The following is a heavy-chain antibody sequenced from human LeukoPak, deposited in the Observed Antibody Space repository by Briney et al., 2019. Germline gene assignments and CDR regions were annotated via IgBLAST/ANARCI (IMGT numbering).Heavy chain of an antibody. V-gene: IGHV4-59*01. CDR1: GGSISSYY. Sequence: PSETLSLTCTVSGGSISSYYWSWIRQPPGKGLKWIGYIYYSGSTNYNPSLKSRVTISVDTSKNRFSLKLSSVTAADTAVYYCARVGGGSYYGNWFDPWGQGTLVTVSS. CDR3: ARVGGGSYYGNWFDP. CDR2: IYYSGST. J-gene: IGHJ5*02. D-gene: IGHD1-26*01.